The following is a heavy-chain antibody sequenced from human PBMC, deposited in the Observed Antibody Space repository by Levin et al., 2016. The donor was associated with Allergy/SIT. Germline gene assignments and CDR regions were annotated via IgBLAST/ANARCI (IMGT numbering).Heavy chain of an antibody. Sequence: SETLSLTCTVSGGSISSGSYYWSWIRQPAGKGLEWIGRIYTSGSTNYNPSLKSRVTISVDTSKNQFSLKLSSVTAADTAVYYCARSITGTKGLLDVWGKGTTVTVSS. V-gene: IGHV4-61*02. CDR1: GGSISSGSYY. CDR2: IYTSGST. CDR3: ARSITGTKGLLDV. D-gene: IGHD1-7*01. J-gene: IGHJ6*04.